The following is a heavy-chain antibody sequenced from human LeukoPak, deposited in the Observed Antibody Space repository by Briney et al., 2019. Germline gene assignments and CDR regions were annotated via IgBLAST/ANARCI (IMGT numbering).Heavy chain of an antibody. CDR1: GFTVSSNY. CDR2: IYSGGST. CDR3: ARDPGYSSSWSTKAQGYFDL. J-gene: IGHJ2*01. Sequence: GGSLRLSCAASGFTVSSNYMSWVRQAPGKGLEWVSVIYSGGSTYYADSVKGRFTISRDNSKNTLYLQMNSLRAEGTAVYYCARDPGYSSSWSTKAQGYFDLWGRGTLVTVSS. D-gene: IGHD6-13*01. V-gene: IGHV3-66*01.